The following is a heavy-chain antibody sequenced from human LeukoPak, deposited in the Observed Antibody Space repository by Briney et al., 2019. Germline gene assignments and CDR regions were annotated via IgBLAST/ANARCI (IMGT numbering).Heavy chain of an antibody. CDR2: ISGDGSRT. D-gene: IGHD6-19*01. V-gene: IGHV3-43*02. Sequence: PGGSLRLSCAASGFTFADYAMHWVRQAPGKGLEWVSLISGDGSRTYYADSVKGRFTISRDNSKNSLYLQMSSLRTEDTALYYCTKGGQWLIKYWGQGTLVTVSS. CDR3: TKGGQWLIKY. CDR1: GFTFADYA. J-gene: IGHJ4*02.